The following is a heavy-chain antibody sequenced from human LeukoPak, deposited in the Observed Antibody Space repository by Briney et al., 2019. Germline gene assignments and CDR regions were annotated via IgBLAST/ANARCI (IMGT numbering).Heavy chain of an antibody. V-gene: IGHV4-38-2*01. J-gene: IGHJ4*02. Sequence: SETLSLTXAVSGYSISSGYYWGWIRQPPGKGLEWIGSIYHSGSTYYNPSLKSRVTISVDTSKNQFSLKLSSVTAADTAVYYCARAYSGQFDYWGQGTLVTVSS. CDR3: ARAYSGQFDY. CDR1: GYSISSGYY. D-gene: IGHD6-13*01. CDR2: IYHSGST.